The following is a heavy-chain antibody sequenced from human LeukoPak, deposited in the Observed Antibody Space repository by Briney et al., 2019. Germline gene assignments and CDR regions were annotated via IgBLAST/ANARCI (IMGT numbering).Heavy chain of an antibody. CDR2: IIPILGIA. CDR3: ARDLTYDYGDYVFDY. CDR1: GGTFSSYA. J-gene: IGHJ4*02. V-gene: IGHV1-69*04. Sequence: ASVKVSCKASGGTFSSYAISWVRQAPGQGLEWMGRIIPILGIANYAQKFQGRVTITADKSTSTAYMELSSLRSEDTAVYYCARDLTYDYGDYVFDYWGQGTLVTVSS. D-gene: IGHD4-17*01.